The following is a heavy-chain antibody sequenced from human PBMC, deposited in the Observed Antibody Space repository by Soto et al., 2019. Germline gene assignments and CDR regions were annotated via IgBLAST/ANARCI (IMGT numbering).Heavy chain of an antibody. CDR2: IGIGSSTK. CDR3: ARDGYSYGYGAFDI. V-gene: IGHV3-48*01. CDR1: GFTFRNYG. Sequence: GGSLRLSCAASGFTFRNYGMNWVRQAPGKGLEWVSYIGIGSSTKYYADSVKGRFTISRDNAKNSLYLHMNSLRAEDTAVYYCARDGYSYGYGAFDIWGQGTMVTVSS. J-gene: IGHJ3*02. D-gene: IGHD5-18*01.